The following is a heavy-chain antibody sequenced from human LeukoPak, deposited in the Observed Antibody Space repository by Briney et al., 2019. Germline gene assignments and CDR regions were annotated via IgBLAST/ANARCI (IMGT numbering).Heavy chain of an antibody. CDR3: ARLPDYDSSGYPDTFDI. V-gene: IGHV4-59*01. CDR1: GGSISPNY. Sequence: SETLSLTCSVSGGSISPNYWTWIRQPPGKELEWIGFIYYTGRTNYNPSLKSRLTISIDTSKSQFSLKMSSLTAADTAVYYCARLPDYDSSGYPDTFDIWGKGTMVTVSS. D-gene: IGHD3-22*01. J-gene: IGHJ3*02. CDR2: IYYTGRT.